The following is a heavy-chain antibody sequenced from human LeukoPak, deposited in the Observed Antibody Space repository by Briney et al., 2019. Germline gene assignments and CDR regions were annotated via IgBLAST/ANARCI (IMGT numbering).Heavy chain of an antibody. CDR2: ISGSSSYI. CDR3: ARDTIMLSAFDI. CDR1: GFTFSSYS. V-gene: IGHV3-21*01. Sequence: GGSLRLSCAASGFTFSSYSMNWVRQAPGKGLEWVSSISGSSSYIYYADSVKGRFTISRDNAKNSLYLQMNSLRAEDTAVYYCARDTIMLSAFDIWGQGTMVTVSS. D-gene: IGHD3-16*02. J-gene: IGHJ3*02.